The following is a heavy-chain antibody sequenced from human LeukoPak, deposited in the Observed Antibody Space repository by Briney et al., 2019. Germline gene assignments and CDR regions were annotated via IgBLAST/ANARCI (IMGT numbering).Heavy chain of an antibody. CDR3: ARTTEGGYTYGYFYYYYMDV. CDR1: GGSISSSSYY. CDR2: IYYSGST. D-gene: IGHD5-18*01. V-gene: IGHV4-61*05. J-gene: IGHJ6*03. Sequence: SETLSLTCTVSGGSISSSSYYWGWIRQPPGKGLEWIGYIYYSGSTNYNPSLKSRVTISVDTSKNQFSLKLSSVTAADTAVYYCARTTEGGYTYGYFYYYYMDVWGKGTTVTISS.